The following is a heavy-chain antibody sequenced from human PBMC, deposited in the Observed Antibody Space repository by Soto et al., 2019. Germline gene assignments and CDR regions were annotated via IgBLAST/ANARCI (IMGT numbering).Heavy chain of an antibody. Sequence: PGGSLRLSCAASGFTFDDYAMHWVRQAPGKGLEWVSGISWNSGSIGYADSVKGRFTISRDNAKNSLYLQMNSLRAEDTALYYCAKGGHYDFWSGRTFDSWGQGTLVTVSS. CDR3: AKGGHYDFWSGRTFDS. V-gene: IGHV3-9*01. D-gene: IGHD3-3*01. J-gene: IGHJ4*02. CDR1: GFTFDDYA. CDR2: ISWNSGSI.